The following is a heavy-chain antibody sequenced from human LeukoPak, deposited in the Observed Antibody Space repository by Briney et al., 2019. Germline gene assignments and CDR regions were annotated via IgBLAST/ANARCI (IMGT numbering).Heavy chain of an antibody. CDR3: ARYSGSFFEY. Sequence: PETLSLTCNVSGGSISSSTYYWGWIRQPPGKGLEWIGSIYYSGSTYYNPSLKSRVTISVDTSKNQFSLKLRSVTAADTAVYYCARYSGSFFEYWGQGTLVTVSS. J-gene: IGHJ4*02. CDR1: GGSISSSTYY. V-gene: IGHV4-39*01. CDR2: IYYSGST. D-gene: IGHD1-26*01.